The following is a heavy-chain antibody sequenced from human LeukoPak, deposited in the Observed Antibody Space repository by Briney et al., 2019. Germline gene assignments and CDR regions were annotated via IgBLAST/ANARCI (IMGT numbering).Heavy chain of an antibody. CDR2: ISTSSTTI. Sequence: PGGSLRLSCAASGFTFSIYSMSWVRQAPGKGLEWLSYISTSSTTIYYADSVKGRFTISRDDARNSLSLQMNSLRADDTAAYYCAKEMGYCTGGSCYRWFDSWGQGTLVTVSS. CDR3: AKEMGYCTGGSCYRWFDS. CDR1: GFTFSIYS. D-gene: IGHD2-15*01. J-gene: IGHJ5*01. V-gene: IGHV3-48*01.